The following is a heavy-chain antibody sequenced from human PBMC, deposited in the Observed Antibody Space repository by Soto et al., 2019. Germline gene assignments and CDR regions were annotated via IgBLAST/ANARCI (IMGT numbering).Heavy chain of an antibody. CDR3: ARGDSDRYDGNGYLGRH. CDR2: IKSDGRGT. D-gene: IGHD3-22*01. CDR1: GFTFSSYW. J-gene: IGHJ4*02. Sequence: EVQLVESGGGLVQPGESLTLSCAASGFTFSSYWMHWVRQAPGKGLVWVSRIKSDGRGTYYADSVKGRPTISRANAKNTLYLPMHSLRVADTAVSFCARGDSDRYDGNGYLGRHWGQGTLVTVSS. V-gene: IGHV3-74*01.